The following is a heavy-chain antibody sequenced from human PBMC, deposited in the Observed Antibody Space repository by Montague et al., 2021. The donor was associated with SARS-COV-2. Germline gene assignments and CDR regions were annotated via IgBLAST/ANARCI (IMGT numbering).Heavy chain of an antibody. J-gene: IGHJ3*02. CDR3: AREREVERAARTLVAFDM. V-gene: IGHV4-34*01. CDR1: GGSFRVYY. CDR2: ISQSGTA. Sequence: SETLSLTCAVYGGSFRVYYWSWLRQSPRSGLEWIAEISQSGTAHYNLSLESRVSISIDTSRNQFTLKLSSVTAADTAMYYCAREREVERAARTLVAFDMWGQGTMVTVSS. D-gene: IGHD1-1*01.